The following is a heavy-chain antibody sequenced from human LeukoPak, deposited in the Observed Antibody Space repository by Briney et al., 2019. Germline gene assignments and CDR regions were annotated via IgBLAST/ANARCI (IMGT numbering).Heavy chain of an antibody. J-gene: IGHJ6*03. V-gene: IGHV3-48*01. CDR1: GFTFSSYA. Sequence: GGSLRLSCAASGFTFSSYAMTWVRQAPGKGLEWVSYISSSSSTIYYADSVKGRFTISRDNSKNTLYLQMNSLRAEDTAVYYCAKGRPFWSGPYYYYMDVWGKGTTVTVSS. CDR2: ISSSSSTI. CDR3: AKGRPFWSGPYYYYMDV. D-gene: IGHD3-3*01.